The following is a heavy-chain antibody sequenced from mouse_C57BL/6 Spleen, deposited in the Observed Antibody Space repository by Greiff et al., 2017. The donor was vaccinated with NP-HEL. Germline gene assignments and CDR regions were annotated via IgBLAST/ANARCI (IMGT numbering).Heavy chain of an antibody. CDR2: IYPGDGDT. CDR3: ARGVHYDYDAWFAY. Sequence: VQLQQSGPELVKPGASVKISCKASGYAFSSSWMNWVKQRPGKGLEWIGRIYPGDGDTNYNGKFKGKATLTADKSSSTAYMQLSSLTSEDSAVYFCARGVHYDYDAWFAYWGQGTLVTVSA. J-gene: IGHJ3*01. D-gene: IGHD2-4*01. V-gene: IGHV1-82*01. CDR1: GYAFSSSW.